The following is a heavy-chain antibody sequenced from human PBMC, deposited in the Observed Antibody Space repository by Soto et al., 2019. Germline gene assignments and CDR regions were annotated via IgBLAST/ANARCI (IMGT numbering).Heavy chain of an antibody. CDR1: GFMFSAYT. V-gene: IGHV3-21*06. CDR2: ISDDSSYI. D-gene: IGHD3-16*01. CDR3: ATPYYFNH. Sequence: GSLRLSCAASGFMFSAYTMNWVRQAPGKGLEWLSSISDDSSYIDYADSLRGRFTVSRDNARNSPYLQIDSLGVEDTAVYYCATPYYFNHWGPGTLVTVSS. J-gene: IGHJ1*01.